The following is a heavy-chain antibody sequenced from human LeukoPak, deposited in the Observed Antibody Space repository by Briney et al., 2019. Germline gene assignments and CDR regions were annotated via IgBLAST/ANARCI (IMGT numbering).Heavy chain of an antibody. V-gene: IGHV4-61*02. J-gene: IGHJ5*02. CDR1: GGSISTDLYY. Sequence: PSETLSLTCTVSGGSISTDLYYWTWIRQPAGKGLEWIGRIYSNGWTDYNPPLKSRVSISIDPSKNHFSLKMSLATAADTALYYCARGSGWNSFDPWGQGTLVTVSS. CDR3: ARGSGWNSFDP. CDR2: IYSNGWT. D-gene: IGHD6-19*01.